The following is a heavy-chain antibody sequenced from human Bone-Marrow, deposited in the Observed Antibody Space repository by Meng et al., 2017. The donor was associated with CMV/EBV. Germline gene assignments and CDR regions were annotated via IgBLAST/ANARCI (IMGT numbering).Heavy chain of an antibody. CDR2: ISSSSSYI. CDR3: ARGNSHCSSTSCWGGAYGMDV. D-gene: IGHD2-2*01. Sequence: GESLKISCAASGFTFSSYSMNWVRQAPGKGLEWVSSISSSSSYIYYADSVKGRFTISRDNAKNSLYLQMNSLRAEDTAVYYCARGNSHCSSTSCWGGAYGMDVWGQGTTVTVSS. V-gene: IGHV3-21*01. CDR1: GFTFSSYS. J-gene: IGHJ6*02.